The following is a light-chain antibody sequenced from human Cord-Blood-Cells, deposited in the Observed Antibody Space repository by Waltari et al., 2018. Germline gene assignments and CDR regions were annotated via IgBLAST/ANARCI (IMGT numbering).Light chain of an antibody. CDR3: SSYTSSSTLV. V-gene: IGLV2-18*02. CDR2: EVS. Sequence: QSALTQPPSVSGSPGQSVTISCTGTSSDVGSYNRVSWYQQPPGTAPKLMIYEVSNRPSGGPDRFSWSKSGNTASLTISGLQAEDEADYYCSSYTSSSTLVFGGGTKLTVL. CDR1: SSDVGSYNR. J-gene: IGLJ3*02.